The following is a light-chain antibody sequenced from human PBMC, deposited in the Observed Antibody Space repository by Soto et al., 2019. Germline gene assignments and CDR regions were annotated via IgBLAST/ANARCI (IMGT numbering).Light chain of an antibody. CDR3: QQYNNWPLWT. CDR2: GAS. J-gene: IGKJ1*01. CDR1: QSVSSN. Sequence: EIVMTQSPATLSVSPGERATLSCRVSQSVSSNLAWYQQKPGQAPRLLIYGASTRATGIPARFSGSGSGTEFTLTISSLQSEDFAVYYCQQYNNWPLWTFGQGTKVDIK. V-gene: IGKV3-15*01.